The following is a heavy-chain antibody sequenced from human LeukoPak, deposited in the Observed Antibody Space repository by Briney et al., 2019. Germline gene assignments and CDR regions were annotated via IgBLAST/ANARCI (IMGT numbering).Heavy chain of an antibody. V-gene: IGHV1-2*02. CDR2: INPNSGGT. Sequence: ASVKVSCKXSGYTFTGYYMHWVRQAPGQGLEWMGWINPNSGGTNYAQKFQGRVTMTRDTSISTAYMELSRLRSDDTAVYYCARENRLERRSDYWGQGTLATVSS. D-gene: IGHD1-1*01. J-gene: IGHJ4*02. CDR3: ARENRLERRSDY. CDR1: GYTFTGYY.